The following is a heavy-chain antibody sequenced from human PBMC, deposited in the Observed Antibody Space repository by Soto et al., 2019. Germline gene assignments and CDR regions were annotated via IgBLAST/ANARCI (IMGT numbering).Heavy chain of an antibody. CDR3: AKAPSVGSGSGSYYYYYYYGMDV. J-gene: IGHJ6*02. D-gene: IGHD3-10*01. V-gene: IGHV3-9*01. Sequence: QPGGSLRLSCAASRFTFDDYAMHWVRQAPGKGLEWVSGISWNSGSIGYADSVKGRFTISRDNAKNSLYLQMNSLRAEDTALYYCAKAPSVGSGSGSYYYYYYYGMDVWGQGTTVTVSS. CDR1: RFTFDDYA. CDR2: ISWNSGSI.